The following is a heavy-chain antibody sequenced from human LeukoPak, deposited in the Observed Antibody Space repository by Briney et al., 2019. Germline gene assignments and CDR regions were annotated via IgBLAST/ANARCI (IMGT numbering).Heavy chain of an antibody. CDR3: AKEGVGATSDFDY. CDR1: GFTFSSYI. CDR2: ISSSSSYI. J-gene: IGHJ4*02. Sequence: PGGSLRLSCAASGFTFSSYIMNWVRQAPGKGLEWVSSISSSSSYIYYADSVKGRFTISRDNAKNSLYLQMNSLRAEDTAVYYCAKEGVGATSDFDYWGQGTLVTVSS. V-gene: IGHV3-21*01. D-gene: IGHD1-26*01.